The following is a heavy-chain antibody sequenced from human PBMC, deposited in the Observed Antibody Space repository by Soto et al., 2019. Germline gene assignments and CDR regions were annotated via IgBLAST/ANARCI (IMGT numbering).Heavy chain of an antibody. Sequence: PSETLSLTCTVSGGSISSYYWSWIRQPPGKGLEWIGYIYYSGSTNYNPSLKSRVTISVDTSKNQLSLKLSSVTAADTAVYYCARGVPRITMVRGVIPPHFDYWGQGTLVTVSS. V-gene: IGHV4-59*01. CDR3: ARGVPRITMVRGVIPPHFDY. CDR2: IYYSGST. D-gene: IGHD3-10*01. CDR1: GGSISSYY. J-gene: IGHJ4*02.